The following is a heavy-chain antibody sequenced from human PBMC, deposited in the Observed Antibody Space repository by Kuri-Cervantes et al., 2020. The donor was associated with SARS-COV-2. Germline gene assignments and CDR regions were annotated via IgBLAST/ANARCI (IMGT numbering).Heavy chain of an antibody. V-gene: IGHV3-23*01. J-gene: IGHJ1*01. CDR1: GFTFSSYA. D-gene: IGHD2-15*01. CDR2: ISGSGGST. Sequence: GGSLRLSCAASGFTFSSYAMSWVRQAPGKGLEWVSAISGSGGSTYYVDSVKGRFTISRDNSKNTLYLQMNSLRAEDTAVYCCAKWGGYCSGGSCSLPFQHWGQGTLVTVSS. CDR3: AKWGGYCSGGSCSLPFQH.